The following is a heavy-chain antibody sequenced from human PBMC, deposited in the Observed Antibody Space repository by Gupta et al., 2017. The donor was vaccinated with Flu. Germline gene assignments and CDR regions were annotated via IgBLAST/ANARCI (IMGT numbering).Heavy chain of an antibody. V-gene: IGHV1-18*01. D-gene: IGHD6-13*01. Sequence: QAQLVQCGDEVKKPGASVKVSCKGSGYTFTKYGIIWARQAPGQGLEWIGWISAYSGDTRYAQKFQGRVTMTTETSTSTAYMDLKSLTSDDTAKYYCARDPSTNTMPGTGFDPWGQGTLVIVS. CDR3: ARDPSTNTMPGTGFDP. CDR1: GYTFTKYG. J-gene: IGHJ5*01. CDR2: ISAYSGDT.